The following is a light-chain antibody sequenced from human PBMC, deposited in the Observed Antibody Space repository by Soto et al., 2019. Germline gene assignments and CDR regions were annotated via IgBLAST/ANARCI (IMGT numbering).Light chain of an antibody. J-gene: IGKJ2*01. CDR1: QTIDSY. CDR3: QQSYSIPYT. V-gene: IGKV1-39*01. Sequence: DIQMTQSPSSLSASVGDRVTITCRSGQTIDSYLNWYQQKPGKVPNLLIYDASSLQSGVPSRFSGSGSGTDFTLTISSLQPEDFATYYCQQSYSIPYTFGQGTKVDIK. CDR2: DAS.